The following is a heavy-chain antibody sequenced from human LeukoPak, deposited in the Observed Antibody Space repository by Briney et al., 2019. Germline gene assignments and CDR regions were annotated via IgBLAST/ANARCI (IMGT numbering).Heavy chain of an antibody. J-gene: IGHJ6*03. D-gene: IGHD5-18*01. V-gene: IGHV3-49*04. CDR3: TRDLLDTAIPTKYYYYYMDV. CDR1: GFTFGDYA. Sequence: GGSLRLSCTASGFTFGDYAMSWVRQAPGKGLEWVGFIRSKAYGGTTEYAASVKGRFTISRDDSKSIAYLQMNSLKTEDTAVYYCTRDLLDTAIPTKYYYYYMDVWGKGTTVTVSS. CDR2: IRSKAYGGTT.